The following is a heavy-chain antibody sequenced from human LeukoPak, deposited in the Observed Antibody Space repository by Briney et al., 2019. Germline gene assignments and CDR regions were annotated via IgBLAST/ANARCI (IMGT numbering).Heavy chain of an antibody. D-gene: IGHD1-1*01. Sequence: GGSLILSCAASGFIFSRYSMNWVRQAPGEGLGWVSYISSGSSTIYYADSVKGRFTISRDSANSLHLQMNSLRDEDTAVYYCARDRGVTTRPRGYFDFWGQGTLVTVSS. V-gene: IGHV3-48*02. CDR2: ISSGSSTI. J-gene: IGHJ4*02. CDR3: ARDRGVTTRPRGYFDF. CDR1: GFIFSRYS.